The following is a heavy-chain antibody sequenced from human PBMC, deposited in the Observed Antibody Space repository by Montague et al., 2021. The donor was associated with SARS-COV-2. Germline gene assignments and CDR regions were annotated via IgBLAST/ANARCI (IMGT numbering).Heavy chain of an antibody. Sequence: SETLSLTCTVSGGSISGSNYYWGWIRQPPGKGLEWIGSMYYSGSTYYNPSLKSRVTISVDTSKNQFSLKLSSVTAADTAVYYCARAHATYYYILTGYYDVFHTNSFFDPWGQGTLVTVSS. CDR3: ARAHATYYYILTGYYDVFHTNSFFDP. CDR2: MYYSGST. CDR1: GGSISGSNYY. V-gene: IGHV4-39*07. J-gene: IGHJ5*02. D-gene: IGHD3-9*01.